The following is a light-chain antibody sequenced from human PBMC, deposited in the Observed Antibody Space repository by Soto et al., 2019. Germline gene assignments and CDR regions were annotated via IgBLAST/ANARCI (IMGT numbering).Light chain of an antibody. V-gene: IGKV1-39*01. J-gene: IGKJ2*01. Sequence: DIPMTQSPSSLSASVGDRVTITCRASQSISSYLNWYQHKPGKAPKLLIYAASTLQSGVPSRFSGSGFATDFTLTISSLQPEDFATYYCQQSFFTLYTFGQGTKLEIK. CDR2: AAS. CDR3: QQSFFTLYT. CDR1: QSISSY.